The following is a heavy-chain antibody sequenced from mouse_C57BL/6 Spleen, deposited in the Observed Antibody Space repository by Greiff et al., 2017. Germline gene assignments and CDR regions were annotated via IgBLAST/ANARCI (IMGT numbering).Heavy chain of an antibody. CDR1: GYTFTSYW. CDR3: TRDENYYDYGGFDY. V-gene: IGHV1-5*01. CDR2: IYPGSSDT. D-gene: IGHD2-4*01. J-gene: IGHJ2*01. Sequence: VKLLQSGTVLVRPGASVKMSCKTSGYTFTSYWMHWVKQTPGKGLEWIAAIYPGSSDTDYNQKIKGKAKRTADKSASTAYMESISLTNEDSAVYDCTRDENYYDYGGFDYWGQGTTLTVSS.